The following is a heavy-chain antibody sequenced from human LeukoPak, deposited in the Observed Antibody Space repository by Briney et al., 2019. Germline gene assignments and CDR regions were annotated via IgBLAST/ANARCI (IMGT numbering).Heavy chain of an antibody. D-gene: IGHD2-21*02. Sequence: PSETLSLTCTVSGGSISSSSYYWGWIRQPPGKGLEWIGSIYYSGSTYYNPSPKSRVTISVDTSKNQFSLKLSSVTAADTAVYYCARDVILVVTAVPYYFDYWGQGTLVTVSS. V-gene: IGHV4-39*07. CDR3: ARDVILVVTAVPYYFDY. J-gene: IGHJ4*02. CDR1: GGSISSSSYY. CDR2: IYYSGST.